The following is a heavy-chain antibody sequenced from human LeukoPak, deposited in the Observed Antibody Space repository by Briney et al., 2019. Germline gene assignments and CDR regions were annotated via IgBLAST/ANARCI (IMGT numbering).Heavy chain of an antibody. V-gene: IGHV3-7*01. Sequence: GGSLRLSCAASGFTFSGYWMSWVRQAPGKGLEWVANIKQDGSEEYYVDSVKGRFTISRDNAKNSLYLQMNSLRAEDTAVYYCARATRTRLLWFGELCDWGQGTLVTVSS. CDR1: GFTFSGYW. CDR3: ARATRTRLLWFGELCD. D-gene: IGHD3-10*01. CDR2: IKQDGSEE. J-gene: IGHJ4*02.